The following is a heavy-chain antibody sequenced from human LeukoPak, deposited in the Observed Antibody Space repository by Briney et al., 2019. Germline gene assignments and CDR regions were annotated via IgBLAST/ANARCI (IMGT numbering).Heavy chain of an antibody. CDR1: GFTFSSYG. CDR2: IWYDGSNK. CDR3: AKSYERYFDY. V-gene: IGHV3-33*06. J-gene: IGHJ4*02. D-gene: IGHD3-3*01. Sequence: GGSLRLSCVASGFTFSSYGMHWVRQAPGRGLEWVAVIWYDGSNKYYADSVKGRFTISRDNSKNTLYLQMNSLRAEDTAVYYCAKSYERYFDYWGQGTLVTVSS.